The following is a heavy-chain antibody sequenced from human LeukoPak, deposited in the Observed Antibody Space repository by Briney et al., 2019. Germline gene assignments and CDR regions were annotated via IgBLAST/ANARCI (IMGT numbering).Heavy chain of an antibody. D-gene: IGHD3-3*01. V-gene: IGHV1-8*01. Sequence: ASVKVSCKASGYTFTSYDINWVRQATGQGLEWMGWMNPNSGNTGYAQKFQGRVTMTRDTSTSTVYMELSSLRSEDTAVYYCARDTMYYDFWSPIGGYNWFDPWGQGTLVTVSS. J-gene: IGHJ5*02. CDR2: MNPNSGNT. CDR3: ARDTMYYDFWSPIGGYNWFDP. CDR1: GYTFTSYD.